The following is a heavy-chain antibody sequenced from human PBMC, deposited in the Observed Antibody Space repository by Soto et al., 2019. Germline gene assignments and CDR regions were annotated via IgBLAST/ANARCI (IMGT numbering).Heavy chain of an antibody. D-gene: IGHD6-19*01. CDR3: ESDGSSGWHFDY. CDR2: VKEDGSVK. CDR1: GFTFTTHW. V-gene: IGHV3-7*01. Sequence: EVQLVESGGGLVQPGGSLRLSCAASGFTFTTHWMSWVRQAAGKGLEWVANVKEDGSVKYYVDSVKGQLTISRDSAKYSLYLPMNSLRAEDTAVYYCESDGSSGWHFDYWGLGTQVTVSA. J-gene: IGHJ4*02.